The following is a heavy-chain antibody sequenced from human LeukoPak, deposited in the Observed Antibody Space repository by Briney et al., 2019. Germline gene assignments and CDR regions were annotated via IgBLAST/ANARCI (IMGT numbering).Heavy chain of an antibody. CDR3: ARETRKTFDF. V-gene: IGHV3-21*01. J-gene: IGHJ4*02. D-gene: IGHD1-14*01. CDR1: GFTFSSHN. CDR2: ISSSSSYI. Sequence: GGSPRLSCAASGFTFSSHNMNWVRQAPGKGLEWVSSISSSSSYIYYADSVKGRFSISRDNAKNSLYLQMNSLRAEDTAVYYCARETRKTFDFWGQGTLVTVSS.